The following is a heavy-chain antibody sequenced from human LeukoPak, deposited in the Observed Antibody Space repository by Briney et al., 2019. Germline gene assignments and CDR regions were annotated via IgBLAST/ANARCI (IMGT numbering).Heavy chain of an antibody. Sequence: PSETLSLTCTVSGGSISSYYWSWIRQPAGKGLEWIGRIYTSGSTNYDPSLKSRVTMSVDTSKNQFSLKLSSVTAADTAVYYCAREDYYDSSGYYYGYWGQGTLVTVSS. V-gene: IGHV4-4*07. D-gene: IGHD3-22*01. J-gene: IGHJ4*02. CDR1: GGSISSYY. CDR3: AREDYYDSSGYYYGY. CDR2: IYTSGST.